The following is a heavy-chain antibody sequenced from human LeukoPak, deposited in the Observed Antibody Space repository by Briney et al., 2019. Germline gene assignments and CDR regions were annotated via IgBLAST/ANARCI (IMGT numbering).Heavy chain of an antibody. D-gene: IGHD2-2*01. J-gene: IGHJ4*02. V-gene: IGHV3-30*02. CDR3: ARDCSSTSCFDY. CDR2: IRYDGSNK. Sequence: GGSLRLSCAASGFTFSSYWMSWVRQAPGKGLEWVAFIRYDGSNKYYADSVKGRFTISRDNAKNSLYLQMNSLRAEDTAVYYCARDCSSTSCFDYWGQGTLVTVSS. CDR1: GFTFSSYW.